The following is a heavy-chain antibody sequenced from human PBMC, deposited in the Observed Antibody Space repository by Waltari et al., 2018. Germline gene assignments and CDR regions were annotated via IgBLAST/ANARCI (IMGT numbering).Heavy chain of an antibody. J-gene: IGHJ4*02. D-gene: IGHD2-15*01. CDR3: ARDRGRGLYLDV. Sequence: QLQESGPGLVKPSGPLSLSCPVSGDSVTSANWWSWVRQSPQRGLEWIGQVLSTGKTNYSPSFASRVTMSLDASNNQFSLKVTSATAADTAVYYCARDRGRGLYLDVWGPGTLVTVSP. V-gene: IGHV4-4*02. CDR1: GDSVTSANW. CDR2: VLSTGKT.